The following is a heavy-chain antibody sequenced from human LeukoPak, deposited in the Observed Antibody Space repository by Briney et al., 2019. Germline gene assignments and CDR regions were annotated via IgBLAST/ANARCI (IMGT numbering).Heavy chain of an antibody. J-gene: IGHJ5*02. CDR1: GYTFTSYD. CDR3: ARMSYYDSSGDNWFDP. CDR2: MNPNSGNT. V-gene: IGHV1-8*01. Sequence: GASVKVSCKASGYTFTSYDINWVRQATGQGLEWMGWMNPNSGNTGYAQKFQGRVTMTRDTSISTAYMELSSLRSGDTAVYYCARMSYYDSSGDNWFDPWGQGTLVTVSS. D-gene: IGHD3-22*01.